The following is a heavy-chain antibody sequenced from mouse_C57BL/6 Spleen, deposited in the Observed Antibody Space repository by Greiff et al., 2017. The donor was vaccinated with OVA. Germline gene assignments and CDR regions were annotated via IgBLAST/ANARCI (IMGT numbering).Heavy chain of an antibody. D-gene: IGHD4-1*01. J-gene: IGHJ1*03. CDR2: IYPGSGST. Sequence: VKLQQPGAELVKPGASVKMSCKASGYTFTSYWITWVKQRPGQGLEWIGDIYPGSGSTNYNEKFKSKATLTVDTSSSTAYMQLSSLTSEDSAVYYCARERGTGTSYWYFDVWGTGTTVTVSS. CDR1: GYTFTSYW. CDR3: ARERGTGTSYWYFDV. V-gene: IGHV1-55*01.